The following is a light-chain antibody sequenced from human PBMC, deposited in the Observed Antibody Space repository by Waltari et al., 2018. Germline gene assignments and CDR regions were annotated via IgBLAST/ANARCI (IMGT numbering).Light chain of an antibody. V-gene: IGLV1-44*01. CDR1: SSTLGGYP. CDR2: SNN. Sequence: QSVLTQPPSASGTPGQRVTISCSGRSSTLGGYPVTWYQRLPGTAPKLLIYSNNQRPSGVPDRFSGSKSGTSVSLAISGLQSEDEADYYCAAWDNSLNGPVFGGGTKLTVL. CDR3: AAWDNSLNGPV. J-gene: IGLJ3*02.